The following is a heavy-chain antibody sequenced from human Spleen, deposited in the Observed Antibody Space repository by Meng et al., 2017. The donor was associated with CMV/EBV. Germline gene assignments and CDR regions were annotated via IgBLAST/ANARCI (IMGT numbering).Heavy chain of an antibody. J-gene: IGHJ6*02. CDR2: INGDGSST. V-gene: IGHV3-74*01. CDR1: GFTFSTYW. CDR3: TRFGVAARPTYYYYGMDV. D-gene: IGHD6-6*01. Sequence: GESLKISCAASGFTFSTYWMHWVRQAPGKGLVWVSRINGDGSSTSYADSVKGRFTISRDNAKNALYLQMNSLRAEDMAVYYCTRFGVAARPTYYYYGMDVWGQGTTVTVS.